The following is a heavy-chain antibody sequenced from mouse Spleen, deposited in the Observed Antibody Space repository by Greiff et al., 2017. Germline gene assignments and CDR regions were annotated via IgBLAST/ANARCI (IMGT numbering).Heavy chain of an antibody. CDR2: IDPSDNYT. V-gene: IGHV1-69*01. CDR1: GYTFTSYW. J-gene: IGHJ1*01. D-gene: IGHD2-5*01. Sequence: VQLQQPGAELVMPGASVKLSCKASGYTFTSYWMHWVKHRPGQGLEWIGEIDPSDNYTNYNQEFKDKATLTVDKSSSTAYMQLSSLTSEDSAVYYCARTDYSNLWYFGVWGAGTTVTGSS. CDR3: ARTDYSNLWYFGV.